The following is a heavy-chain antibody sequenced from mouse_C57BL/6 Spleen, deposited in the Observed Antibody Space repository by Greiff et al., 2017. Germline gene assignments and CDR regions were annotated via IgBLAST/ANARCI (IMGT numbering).Heavy chain of an antibody. Sequence: VKLMESGAELVRPGASVTLSCKASGYTFTDYEMHWVKQTPVHGLEWIGAIDPETGGTAYNQKFKGKAILTADKSSSTAYMELRSLTSEDSAVYYCTRGYGSSYWFAYWGQGTLVTVSA. V-gene: IGHV1-15*01. D-gene: IGHD1-1*01. CDR1: GYTFTDYE. J-gene: IGHJ3*01. CDR3: TRGYGSSYWFAY. CDR2: IDPETGGT.